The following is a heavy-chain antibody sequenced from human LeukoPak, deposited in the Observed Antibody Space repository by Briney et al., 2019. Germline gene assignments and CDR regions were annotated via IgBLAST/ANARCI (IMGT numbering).Heavy chain of an antibody. V-gene: IGHV3-7*01. D-gene: IGHD6-13*01. J-gene: IGHJ6*03. CDR2: IKQDGSEK. Sequence: PGGSLRLSCAASGFTFSDYYMSWIRQAPGKGLEWVANIKQDGSEKYYVDSVKGRFTISRDNAKNSLYLQMNSLKAEDTAVYYCARGVGSSWTGGYYYYYYYMDVWGKGTTVTVSS. CDR3: ARGVGSSWTGGYYYYYYYMDV. CDR1: GFTFSDYY.